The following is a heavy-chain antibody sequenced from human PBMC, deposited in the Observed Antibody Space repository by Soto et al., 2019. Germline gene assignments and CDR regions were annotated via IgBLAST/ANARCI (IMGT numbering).Heavy chain of an antibody. CDR1: GFTFSSYA. CDR2: ISGSGGST. Sequence: EVQLLESGGGLVQPGGSLRLSCAASGFTFSSYAMRWVRQAPVKGLEWVSAISGSGGSTYYADSVKGRFTISRDNSKNTLYLQMNSLRAEDTAVYYCAGRGSGSYYDYWGQGTMFTVSS. V-gene: IGHV3-23*01. CDR3: AGRGSGSYYDY. J-gene: IGHJ4*02. D-gene: IGHD1-26*01.